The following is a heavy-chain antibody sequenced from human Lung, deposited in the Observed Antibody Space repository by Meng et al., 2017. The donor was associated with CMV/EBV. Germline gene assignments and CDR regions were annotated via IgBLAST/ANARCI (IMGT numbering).Heavy chain of an antibody. CDR3: ARDVMGWFDP. D-gene: IGHD2-8*01. J-gene: IGHJ5*02. V-gene: IGHV3-74*01. CDR1: GFSFSSYW. CDR2: INSGGTTT. Sequence: DVQLVESGVGLVQPGESLRLSSVASGFSFSSYWMHWVRQSPGKGLVWVARINSGGTTTTYADSVKGRFTISRDNAKNTLYLQMNSLRGEDTAVYYCARDVMGWFDPWGQGALVTVSS.